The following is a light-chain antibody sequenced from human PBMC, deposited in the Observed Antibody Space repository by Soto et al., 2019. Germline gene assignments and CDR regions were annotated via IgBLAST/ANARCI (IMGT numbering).Light chain of an antibody. J-gene: IGKJ2*01. Sequence: ESVLTQSPGTLSLSPGERATLSCWASQSVSSNYLAWYQQKPGQAPRLLIYGASSRATGIPDRFSGRGSGXXXXXTIXXXXXEDFXVYYCQQYGSSPYTFGQGTKLEIK. CDR1: QSVSSNY. CDR3: QQYGSSPYT. V-gene: IGKV3-20*01. CDR2: GAS.